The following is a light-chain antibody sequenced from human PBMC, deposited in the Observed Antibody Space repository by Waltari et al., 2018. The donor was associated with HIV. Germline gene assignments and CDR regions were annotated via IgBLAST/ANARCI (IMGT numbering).Light chain of an antibody. J-gene: IGKJ3*01. CDR3: QQYGSSGKFT. CDR1: HAVSSNY. CDR2: GAS. Sequence: LTQSPVTLSLSPGDGATLSCRASHAVSSNYLAWYQQKPGQAPRLLIHGASNRATGIPDRFSGSGSGSEFTLTINRLEPEDFAMYYCQQYGSSGKFTFGPGTKLVIK. V-gene: IGKV3-20*01.